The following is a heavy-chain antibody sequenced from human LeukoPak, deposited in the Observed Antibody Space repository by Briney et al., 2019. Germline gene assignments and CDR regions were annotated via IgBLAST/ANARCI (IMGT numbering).Heavy chain of an antibody. CDR2: IYYSGST. J-gene: IGHJ6*02. CDR1: GGSISSGDYY. V-gene: IGHV4-30-4*01. Sequence: SQTLSLTCTVSGGSISSGDYYWSWIRQPPGKGLEWIGYIYYSGSTYYNPSLKSRVTISVDTSKNQFSLKLGSVTAADTAVYYCTRDYSDYYYYYGMDVWGQGTTVTVSS. CDR3: TRDYSDYYYYYGMDV. D-gene: IGHD2-21*01.